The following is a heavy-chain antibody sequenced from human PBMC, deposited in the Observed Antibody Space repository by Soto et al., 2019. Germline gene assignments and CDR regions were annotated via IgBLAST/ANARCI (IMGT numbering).Heavy chain of an antibody. CDR2: ISYDGSNK. J-gene: IGHJ4*02. D-gene: IGHD1-26*01. V-gene: IGHV3-30*03. Sequence: PGGSLRLSCAASGFTFSSYGMHWVRQAPGKGLEWVAVISYDGSNKYYADSVKGRFTISRDNARNMLYLQMNSLRAEDTAVYYCARDGVGSTAYFGYFDYWGLGTLVTVSS. CDR3: ARDGVGSTAYFGYFDY. CDR1: GFTFSSYG.